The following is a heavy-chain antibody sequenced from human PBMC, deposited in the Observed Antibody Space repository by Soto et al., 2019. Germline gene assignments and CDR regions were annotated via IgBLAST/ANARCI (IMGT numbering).Heavy chain of an antibody. CDR3: AREVDVRDWNVTPDAFDI. J-gene: IGHJ3*02. CDR2: ISAYNGNT. CDR1: GYTFTSYG. D-gene: IGHD1-1*01. V-gene: IGHV1-18*01. Sequence: GASVKVSCKASGYTFTSYGISWVRQAPGQGLEWMGWISAYNGNTNYAQKLQGRVTMTTDTSTGTAYMELRSLRSDDTAVYYCAREVDVRDWNVTPDAFDIWGQGTMVTVSS.